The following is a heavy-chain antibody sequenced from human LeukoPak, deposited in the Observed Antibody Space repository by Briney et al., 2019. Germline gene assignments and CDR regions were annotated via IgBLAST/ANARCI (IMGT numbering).Heavy chain of an antibody. D-gene: IGHD1-14*01. J-gene: IGHJ6*02. CDR1: GYSFTSYW. CDR3: ARRPGIIAPGGGLDV. CDR2: VYPGDSDT. Sequence: GESLKISCKGSGYSFTSYWIGWVRQMPGKGLEWMGIVYPGDSDTKYSPSFQGQVTISADKSISTAYLQWSSLEASDTAMYYCARRPGIIAPGGGLDVWGQGTTVTVSS. V-gene: IGHV5-51*01.